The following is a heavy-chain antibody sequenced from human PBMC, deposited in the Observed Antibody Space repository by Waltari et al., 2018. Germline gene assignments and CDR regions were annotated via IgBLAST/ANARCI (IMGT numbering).Heavy chain of an antibody. CDR3: AKTTVTLPWWYFDL. J-gene: IGHJ2*01. Sequence: EVQLVESGGGLVQPGRSLRLSCAASGFTFDDYAMHWVRQAPGKGLEWVSGISWKSGSIGYADSVKGRFTISRDNAKNSLYLQMNSLRAEDTALYYCAKTTVTLPWWYFDLWGRGTLVTVSS. CDR2: ISWKSGSI. D-gene: IGHD4-17*01. CDR1: GFTFDDYA. V-gene: IGHV3-9*01.